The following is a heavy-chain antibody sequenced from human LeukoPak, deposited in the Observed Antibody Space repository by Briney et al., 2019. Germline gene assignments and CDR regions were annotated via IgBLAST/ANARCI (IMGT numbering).Heavy chain of an antibody. CDR2: ISYDGSNK. J-gene: IGHJ4*02. CDR1: GFTFSSYG. CDR3: AKDLQGYFDY. V-gene: IGHV3-30*18. Sequence: GGSLRLSCAASGFTFSSYGMHWVRQAPGKGLEWVAVISYDGSNKYYADSVKGRFTISRDDSKNTLYLQMNSLRAEDTAVYYCAKDLQGYFDYWGQGTLVTVSS.